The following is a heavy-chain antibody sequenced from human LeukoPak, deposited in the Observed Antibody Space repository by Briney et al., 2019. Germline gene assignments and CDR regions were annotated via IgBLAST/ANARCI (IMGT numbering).Heavy chain of an antibody. CDR3: ARIEYYYGMDV. Sequence: PGGSLRLSCAASGFTFDDYAMHWVRQAPGKGLEWVSGISWNSGSIGYADSVKGRFTISRDNAKNSLYLQMNSLRAEDTAVYYCARIEYYYGMDVWGQGTTVTVSS. CDR2: ISWNSGSI. D-gene: IGHD1-26*01. CDR1: GFTFDDYA. V-gene: IGHV3-9*01. J-gene: IGHJ6*02.